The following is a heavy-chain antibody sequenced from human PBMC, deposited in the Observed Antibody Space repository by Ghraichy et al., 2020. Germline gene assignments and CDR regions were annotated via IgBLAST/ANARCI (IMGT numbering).Heavy chain of an antibody. CDR2: INPNGGGT. CDR1: GYTFTDYF. V-gene: IGHV1-2*02. Sequence: ASVKVSCKASGYTFTDYFIYWVRQAPGQGLEWMGWINPNGGGTLYAENFRGRATMTRDTSTSTAYMALTRLRSDDTADYYCATGLVRGCYWYHGLDVWGHGTPITV. CDR3: ATGLVRGCYWYHGLDV. D-gene: IGHD3-10*01. J-gene: IGHJ6*02.